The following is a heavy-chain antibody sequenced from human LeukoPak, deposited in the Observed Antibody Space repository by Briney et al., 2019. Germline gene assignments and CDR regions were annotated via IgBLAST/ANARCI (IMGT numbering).Heavy chain of an antibody. J-gene: IGHJ4*02. D-gene: IGHD3-10*01. CDR2: IYNSGST. Sequence: PSETLSLTCTVSGGSMSNSDYYWGWIRQPPGKGLGWIESIYNSGSTYYNPSLNSRVTISVDTSKNQLSLKLTSVTAADTAVYYCARPWGGQGGWGRGTLVTVSS. CDR1: GGSMSNSDYY. CDR3: ARPWGGQGG. V-gene: IGHV4-39*01.